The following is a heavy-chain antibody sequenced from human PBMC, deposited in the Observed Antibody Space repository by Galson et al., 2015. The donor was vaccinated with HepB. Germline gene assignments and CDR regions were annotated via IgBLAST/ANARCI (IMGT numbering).Heavy chain of an antibody. Sequence: SLRLSCTASGFTFRSYSMNWVRQAPGEGLEWVSSMSPNDDYIYYAETLRGRFSISRDNARNSLYLQMNSLRAEDTAVYYCARGGLQKQRNDYFDFWGRGTLVTVSS. V-gene: IGHV3-21*01. J-gene: IGHJ4*02. D-gene: IGHD3-10*01. CDR1: GFTFRSYS. CDR2: MSPNDDYI. CDR3: ARGGLQKQRNDYFDF.